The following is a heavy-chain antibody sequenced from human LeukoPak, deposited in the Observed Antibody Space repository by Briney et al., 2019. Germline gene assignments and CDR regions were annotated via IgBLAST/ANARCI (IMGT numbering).Heavy chain of an antibody. J-gene: IGHJ6*02. Sequence: GGSLRLSCAASGFTFSNYGMHWVRQAPGKGLEWVAVIWYDGSNKYYGDSVKGRFTISRDNSKNTLYLQMNSLRAEDTAVYYCARAPYYYYGMDVWGQGTTVTVSS. CDR1: GFTFSNYG. V-gene: IGHV3-33*01. CDR3: ARAPYYYYGMDV. CDR2: IWYDGSNK.